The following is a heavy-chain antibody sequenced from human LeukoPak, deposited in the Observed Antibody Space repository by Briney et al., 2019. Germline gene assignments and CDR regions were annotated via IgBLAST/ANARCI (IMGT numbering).Heavy chain of an antibody. J-gene: IGHJ3*02. CDR3: ARELLTVVRGVLFRAFDI. CDR1: GGSISGGDNY. CDR2: IYSSGNI. V-gene: IGHV4-30-4*01. Sequence: SQTLSLTCTVSGGSISGGDNYWGWIRQPPGEGLEWLGCIYSSGNIYYNPSLKSRAAISLDTSRSQFSLKLNSVTATDTPVYYCARELLTVVRGVLFRAFDIWGQGTMVTVSS. D-gene: IGHD3-10*01.